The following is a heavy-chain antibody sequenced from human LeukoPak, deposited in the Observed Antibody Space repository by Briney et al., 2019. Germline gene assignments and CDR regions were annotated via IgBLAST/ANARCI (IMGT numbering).Heavy chain of an antibody. CDR3: AREPVAGTDY. CDR2: INPNSGGT. J-gene: IGHJ4*02. CDR1: GYTFTSYY. V-gene: IGHV1-2*02. Sequence: ASVKVSCKASGYTFTSYYIHWVRQAPGQGLEWMGIINPNSGGTNYAQKFQGRVTMTRDTSISTAYMELSRLRSDDTAVYYCAREPVAGTDYWGQGTLVTVSS. D-gene: IGHD6-19*01.